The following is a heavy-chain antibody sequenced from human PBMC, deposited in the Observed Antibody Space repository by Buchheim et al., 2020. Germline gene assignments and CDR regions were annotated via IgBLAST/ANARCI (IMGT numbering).Heavy chain of an antibody. D-gene: IGHD1-26*01. J-gene: IGHJ4*02. CDR2: ISSSGNTI. V-gene: IGHV3-48*03. Sequence: EVQLVESGGGLVQPGGSLRLSCAASGFTFSSYEMNWVRQAPGKGLEWVSYISSSGNTIYYADSVKGRFTISRDNTKNSLYLQMYSLRAEDTAVYYCARDLGLGATLGTPDYWGQGTL. CDR1: GFTFSSYE. CDR3: ARDLGLGATLGTPDY.